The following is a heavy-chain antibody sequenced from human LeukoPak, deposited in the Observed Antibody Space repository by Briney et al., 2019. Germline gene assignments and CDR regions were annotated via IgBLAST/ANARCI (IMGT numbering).Heavy chain of an antibody. D-gene: IGHD2-15*01. J-gene: IGHJ4*02. CDR2: ISGIGGST. Sequence: GGSLRLSCAASGFTFSSYAMSWVRQAPGKGLEWVSAISGIGGSTYYTDSVKGRFSISRDTSKKTPYMQVNSLRAEDTAVYYCAKDPAIVVVVAAHFDYWGQGTLVTVSS. CDR1: GFTFSSYA. CDR3: AKDPAIVVVVAAHFDY. V-gene: IGHV3-23*01.